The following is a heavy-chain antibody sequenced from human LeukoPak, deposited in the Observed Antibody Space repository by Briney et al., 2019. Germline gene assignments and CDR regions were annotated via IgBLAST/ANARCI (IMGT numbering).Heavy chain of an antibody. CDR2: MNPNSGNT. CDR3: ARAVQCSGGSCYSGLIADFGTHHPADY. CDR1: GYTFTSYD. V-gene: IGHV1-8*01. D-gene: IGHD2-15*01. Sequence: ASVKVSCTASGYTFTSYDINWVRQATGQGLEWMGWMNPNSGNTGYAQKFQGRVTMTRNTSISTAYMELSSLRSEDTAVYYCARAVQCSGGSCYSGLIADFGTHHPADYWGQGTLVTVSS. J-gene: IGHJ4*02.